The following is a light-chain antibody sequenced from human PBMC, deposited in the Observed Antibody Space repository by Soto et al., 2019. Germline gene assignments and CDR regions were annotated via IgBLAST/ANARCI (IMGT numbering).Light chain of an antibody. CDR3: QQHQTYPT. Sequence: IQMTQAPATLSASLSDRLSITGRASQGISSWLAWYQKKAGKAPNLLIYQASSFASGVPSRFSGSGSGTEFTLTISSLQPDDFVNYYRQQHQTYPTFGQGTKVDIK. V-gene: IGKV1-5*03. J-gene: IGKJ1*01. CDR1: QGISSW. CDR2: QAS.